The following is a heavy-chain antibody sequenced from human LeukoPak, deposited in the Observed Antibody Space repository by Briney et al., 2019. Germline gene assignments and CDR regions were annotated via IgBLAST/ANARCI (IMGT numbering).Heavy chain of an antibody. CDR1: GGSFSGYY. V-gene: IGHV4-34*01. CDR3: ASGGADDLDY. Sequence: PSETLSLTCAVYGGSFSGYYWTWIRQSPRKGLEWIGEVNHSGSSNYNPSLKSRVTLSVDTSKNQFSLKLSSVTAADTAVYYCASGGADDLDYWGQGTLVTVSS. CDR2: VNHSGSS. D-gene: IGHD1-1*01. J-gene: IGHJ4*02.